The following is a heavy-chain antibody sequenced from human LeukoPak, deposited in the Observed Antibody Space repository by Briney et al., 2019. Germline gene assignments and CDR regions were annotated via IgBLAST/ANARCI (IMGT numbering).Heavy chain of an antibody. D-gene: IGHD1-7*01. Sequence: PSETLSLTCTVSTGSLNSYFWTWVRQPAGKGLEWIGRVSGTGTAYSNPSLESRVIISPDTSRNQFSLKLMSVTAADTAVYYCARGKELTGTSGHYSFDFWGQGTLVSVSS. J-gene: IGHJ4*02. CDR2: VSGTGTA. V-gene: IGHV4-4*07. CDR1: TGSLNSYF. CDR3: ARGKELTGTSGHYSFDF.